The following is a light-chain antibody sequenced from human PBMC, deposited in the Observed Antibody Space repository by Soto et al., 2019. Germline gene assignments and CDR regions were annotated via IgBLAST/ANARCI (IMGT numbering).Light chain of an antibody. CDR1: SSDIGAYNY. V-gene: IGLV2-14*01. CDR2: EVT. Sequence: QSALTQPASVSGSPGQSITISCTGTSSDIGAYNYVSWYQQIPDKAPKLIIYEVTNRPSGISNRFSASKSGNTASLTISGLQAEDEADYYCSSYTGSSTLVIFGGGTQLTVL. J-gene: IGLJ2*01. CDR3: SSYTGSSTLVI.